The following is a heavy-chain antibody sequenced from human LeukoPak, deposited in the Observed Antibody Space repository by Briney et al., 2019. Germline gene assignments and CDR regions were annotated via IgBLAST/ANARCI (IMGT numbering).Heavy chain of an antibody. V-gene: IGHV1-69*05. CDR3: ATGYSSGHYYYYYYYMDV. CDR2: IIPIFGTA. D-gene: IGHD6-19*01. CDR1: GYTFASYG. Sequence: SAKVSCKASGYTFASYGISWVRQAPGQGREWMGGIIPIFGTANYAQKFQGRVTITTDESTSTAYMELSSLRSEDTAVYYCATGYSSGHYYYYYYYMDVWGKGTTVTVSS. J-gene: IGHJ6*03.